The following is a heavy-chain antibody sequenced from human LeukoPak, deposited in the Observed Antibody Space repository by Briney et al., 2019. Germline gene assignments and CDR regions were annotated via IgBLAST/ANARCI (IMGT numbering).Heavy chain of an antibody. CDR1: DLTFSSYA. CDR2: ISYDGSNK. J-gene: IGHJ4*02. CDR3: ARPQWGLDY. D-gene: IGHD1-26*01. Sequence: GGSLKLSWAASDLTFSSYAMHWVGRAQAKGLEWVAVISYDGSNKYYADSVKGRFTISRDNSKNTLYLQMNSLRAEDTAVYYCARPQWGLDYWGQGTLVTVSS. V-gene: IGHV3-30-3*01.